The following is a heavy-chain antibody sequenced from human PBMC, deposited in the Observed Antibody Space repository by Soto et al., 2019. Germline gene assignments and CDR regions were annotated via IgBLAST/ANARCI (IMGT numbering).Heavy chain of an antibody. D-gene: IGHD4-17*01. J-gene: IGHJ4*02. Sequence: GGSLRLSCAASGFTFSDYYMSWIRQAPGKGLEWVSYISSSSSYTNYADSVKGRFTISRDNAKNSLYLQMNSLRAEDTAVYYCARVGTVTITFDYWGQGTLVTVSS. CDR3: ARVGTVTITFDY. CDR2: ISSSSSYT. V-gene: IGHV3-11*06. CDR1: GFTFSDYY.